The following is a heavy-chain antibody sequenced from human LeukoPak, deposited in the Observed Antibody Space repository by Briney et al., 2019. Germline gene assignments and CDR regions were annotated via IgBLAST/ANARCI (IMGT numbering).Heavy chain of an antibody. Sequence: GGSLRLSCAASGFTFDDYAMHWVRQAPGKGLEWVSGISWNSGSIGYADSVKGRFTISRDNAKNSLYLQMNSLRAEDMALYYYAKDMDTAMASGGLFDYWGQGTLVTVSS. CDR1: GFTFDDYA. CDR2: ISWNSGSI. CDR3: AKDMDTAMASGGLFDY. V-gene: IGHV3-9*03. D-gene: IGHD5-18*01. J-gene: IGHJ4*02.